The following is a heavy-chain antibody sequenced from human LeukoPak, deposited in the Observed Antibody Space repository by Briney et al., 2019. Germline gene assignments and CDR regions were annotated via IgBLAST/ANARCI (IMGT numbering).Heavy chain of an antibody. CDR2: LYSGGST. Sequence: GGALRLSCAASGFTFSTHDMTWVRQAPGKGLEWVSVLYSGGSTYYAASVKGPFTISRDKSKNTLYLQMNSLRAEATAVYYCASGARRTSCLDYWGQGTLVTVSS. CDR1: GFTFSTHD. D-gene: IGHD2-2*01. V-gene: IGHV3-53*01. CDR3: ASGARRTSCLDY. J-gene: IGHJ4*02.